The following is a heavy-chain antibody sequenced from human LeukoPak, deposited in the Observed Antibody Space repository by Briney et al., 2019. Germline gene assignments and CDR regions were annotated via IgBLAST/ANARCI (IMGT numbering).Heavy chain of an antibody. D-gene: IGHD2-8*01. Sequence: GGSLRLSCKASTFTFAHYAMSWVRQAPGRGLEWVSVIGGDGVATFYADSVKGRFTISRGNSKDTLYLQMHSLRAEDTAVYYCTKDHFSANGVYDAFDVWGQGTMVTVSS. CDR3: TKDHFSANGVYDAFDV. CDR2: IGGDGVAT. CDR1: TFTFAHYA. V-gene: IGHV3-23*01. J-gene: IGHJ3*01.